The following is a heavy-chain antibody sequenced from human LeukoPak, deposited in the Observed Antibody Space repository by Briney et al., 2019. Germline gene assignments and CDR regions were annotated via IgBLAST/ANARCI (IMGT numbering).Heavy chain of an antibody. Sequence: GGSLRLSCAASGFTFSSYSMTWVRQAPGKGLEWVSSISSSSSYIYYADSVKGRFTISRDNAKNSLYLQMNSLRAEDTAVYYCARESKYSSSPYCFDYWGQGTLVTVSS. CDR3: ARESKYSSSPYCFDY. CDR1: GFTFSSYS. D-gene: IGHD6-6*01. CDR2: ISSSSSYI. J-gene: IGHJ4*02. V-gene: IGHV3-21*01.